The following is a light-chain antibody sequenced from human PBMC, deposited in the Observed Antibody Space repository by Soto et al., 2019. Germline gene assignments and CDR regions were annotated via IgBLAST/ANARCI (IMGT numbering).Light chain of an antibody. CDR2: DVT. CDR1: SGDYGGYKY. J-gene: IGLJ1*01. Sequence: QSVLAQPASVSGSPGQSITISCTGTSGDYGGYKYVCWYQQHPGKAPKLMIFDVTNQPSGISTRFSGSKSGNTASLTISRLQADDEADYYCSSYTRTRTLFGSGTKVTVL. CDR3: SSYTRTRTL. V-gene: IGLV2-14*01.